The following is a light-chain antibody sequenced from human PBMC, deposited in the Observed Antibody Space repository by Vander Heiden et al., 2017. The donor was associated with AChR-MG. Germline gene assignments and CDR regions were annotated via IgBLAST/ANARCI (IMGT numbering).Light chain of an antibody. J-gene: IGLJ1*01. Sequence: QSALTQVAPVSGSPGQSITISCTGTSSDVGGFNYVSWYQQQPGKAPKLLIYDVSARPSGVSDRFSGSKSGNTASLTISGLQSEDEADYYCCSYTSSITYVFGTGTKVTVL. CDR3: CSYTSSITYV. CDR1: SSDVGGFNY. V-gene: IGLV2-14*01. CDR2: DVS.